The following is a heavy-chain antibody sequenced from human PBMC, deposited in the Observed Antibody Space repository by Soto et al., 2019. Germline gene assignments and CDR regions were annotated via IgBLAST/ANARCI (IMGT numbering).Heavy chain of an antibody. Sequence: VQLLDSGGGLVQPGGSLRLSRAASGFTFSSYAMGWVRQAPGKGLEWVSGISSTGGTADYADSVKGRFTISRDNSRNQMNLQMRSLRADDTAIYYCVKDRWNVAAAEVFDSWGQGTLVTVSS. CDR2: ISSTGGTA. CDR3: VKDRWNVAAAEVFDS. D-gene: IGHD6-13*01. V-gene: IGHV3-23*01. J-gene: IGHJ4*02. CDR1: GFTFSSYA.